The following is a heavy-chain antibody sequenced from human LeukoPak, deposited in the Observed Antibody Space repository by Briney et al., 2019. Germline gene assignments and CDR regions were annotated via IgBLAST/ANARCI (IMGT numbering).Heavy chain of an antibody. Sequence: SETLSLTCTVSGGSISSYYWSWIRQPAGKGLEWIGRIYTSGSTNYNPSLKSRVTMSVDTSKNQFSLKLSSVTAADTAVYYCARGGVGATPYDFDYWGQGTLVTVST. D-gene: IGHD1-26*01. CDR1: GGSISSYY. CDR2: IYTSGST. CDR3: ARGGVGATPYDFDY. V-gene: IGHV4-4*07. J-gene: IGHJ4*02.